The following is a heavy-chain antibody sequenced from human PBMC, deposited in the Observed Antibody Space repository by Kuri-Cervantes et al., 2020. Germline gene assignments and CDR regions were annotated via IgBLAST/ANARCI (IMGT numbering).Heavy chain of an antibody. CDR3: ARDLVLLWFGEPPGGYFDL. CDR1: GFTFSSYA. J-gene: IGHJ2*01. Sequence: GESLKISCAASGFTFSSYALHWVRQAPGKGLEWVAVISYDGGNKYYAESLKGRFTISRDNSKNTLFLQMNSLRAEDTAVYYCARDLVLLWFGEPPGGYFDLWGRGTLVTVSS. V-gene: IGHV3-30*01. CDR2: ISYDGGNK. D-gene: IGHD3-10*01.